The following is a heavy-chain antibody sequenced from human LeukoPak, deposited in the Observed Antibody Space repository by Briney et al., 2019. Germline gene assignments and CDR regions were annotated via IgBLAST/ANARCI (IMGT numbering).Heavy chain of an antibody. CDR3: ARYLGRGRFDP. Sequence: PGGSLRLSCAASGFIFSTYWMTWVRQAPGRGLEWVANINQDGSEKYYVGSVKGRFTISRDNAKNSLYLQMNSLRAEDTAVYYCARYLGRGRFDPWGQGILVTVSS. D-gene: IGHD3-16*01. J-gene: IGHJ5*02. CDR1: GFIFSTYW. CDR2: INQDGSEK. V-gene: IGHV3-7*05.